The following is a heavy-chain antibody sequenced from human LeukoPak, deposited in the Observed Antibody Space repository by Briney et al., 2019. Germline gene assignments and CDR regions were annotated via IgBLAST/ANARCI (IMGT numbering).Heavy chain of an antibody. Sequence: SETLSLTCTVSGGSISSYYWSWIRQPPGKGLEWIGYIYYSGSTNYNPSLKSRVTISVDTSKNQFSLKLSSVTAADTAVYYCARSSLEARPIAARANCFDPWGQGTLVTVSS. D-gene: IGHD6-6*01. J-gene: IGHJ5*02. CDR1: GGSISSYY. CDR2: IYYSGST. V-gene: IGHV4-59*01. CDR3: ARSSLEARPIAARANCFDP.